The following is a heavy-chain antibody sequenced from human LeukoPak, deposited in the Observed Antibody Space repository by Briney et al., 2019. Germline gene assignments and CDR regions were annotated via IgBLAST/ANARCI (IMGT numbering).Heavy chain of an antibody. CDR2: ISSGGRIK. D-gene: IGHD6-19*01. J-gene: IGHJ4*02. CDR1: GFTFSDHF. CDR3: ARDEPGIAVDVGVY. V-gene: IGHV3-11*04. Sequence: PGGSLRLSCAASGFTFSDHFMDWVRQAPGKGLEWVSYISSGGRIKYYADSVKGRFTISRDNAKNSLYLQMNSLRAEDTAVYYCARDEPGIAVDVGVYWGQGTLVTVSS.